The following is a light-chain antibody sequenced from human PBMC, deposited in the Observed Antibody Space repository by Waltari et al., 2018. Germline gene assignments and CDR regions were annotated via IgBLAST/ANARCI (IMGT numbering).Light chain of an antibody. CDR2: DVS. CDR3: SSFTTRNTWV. J-gene: IGLJ3*02. V-gene: IGLV2-14*03. CDR1: SSYIGYYNY. Sequence: QSALPQPASVSGSPGQSITISCTGTSSYIGYYNYVSWYQHHPGTAPTLMIYDVSSRPSGVSNRFSGSKSGDTASLTISGLQAEDEAEYYCSSFTTRNTWVFGGGTKLTVL.